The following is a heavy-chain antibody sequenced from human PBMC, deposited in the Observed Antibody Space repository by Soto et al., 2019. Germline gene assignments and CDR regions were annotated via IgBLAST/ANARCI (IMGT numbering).Heavy chain of an antibody. D-gene: IGHD6-25*01. V-gene: IGHV4-59*01. CDR1: GGSISSYY. Sequence: SETLSLTCTVSGGSISSYYSGWIRQSPVKGLEWIGYIHYSGTTNYNPSLRSRVTISVDTPKNHFSRKVNSMTAADTAIYYCARGGVAARKGRWFDPWGQGTLVTVSS. CDR3: ARGGVAARKGRWFDP. J-gene: IGHJ5*02. CDR2: IHYSGTT.